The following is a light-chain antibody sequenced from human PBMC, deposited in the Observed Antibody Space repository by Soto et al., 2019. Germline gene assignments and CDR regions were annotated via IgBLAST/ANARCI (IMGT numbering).Light chain of an antibody. CDR2: GSS. Sequence: EIVLTQSPGTLSLSPGERATLSCRASQSVSSSDLAWYQQKPGQAPRLLIYGSSSRATGIPDRLSGSGSGTDFTLTISRLEPEDFAVYYCQQYVTSPWTFGQGTKVEIK. J-gene: IGKJ1*01. CDR1: QSVSSSD. V-gene: IGKV3-20*01. CDR3: QQYVTSPWT.